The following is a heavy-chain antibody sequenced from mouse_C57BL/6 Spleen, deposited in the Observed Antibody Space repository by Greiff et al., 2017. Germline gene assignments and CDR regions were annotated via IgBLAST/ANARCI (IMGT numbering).Heavy chain of an antibody. Sequence: QVQLQQPGAELVKPGASVKMSCKASGYTFTSYWITWVKQRPGQGLEWIGDIYPGSGSTNYNEKFKSKATLTVDTSSSTAYMQLSSLTSEDSAVYYCARSPFDYDYTGFAYWGQGTLVTVSA. J-gene: IGHJ3*01. V-gene: IGHV1-55*01. CDR1: GYTFTSYW. CDR2: IYPGSGST. CDR3: ARSPFDYDYTGFAY. D-gene: IGHD2-4*01.